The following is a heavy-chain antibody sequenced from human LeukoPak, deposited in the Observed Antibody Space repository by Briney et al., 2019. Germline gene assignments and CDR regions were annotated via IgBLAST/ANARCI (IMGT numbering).Heavy chain of an antibody. J-gene: IGHJ3*02. Sequence: GGSLRLSCAASGFTFSSYAMHWGRQAPGKGLEWVAVISYDGSNKYYADSVKGRFTISRDNSKNTLYLQMNSLRAEDTAVYYCARAKRDTAMVDAFDIWGQGTMVTVSS. CDR2: ISYDGSNK. V-gene: IGHV3-30*14. CDR3: ARAKRDTAMVDAFDI. CDR1: GFTFSSYA. D-gene: IGHD5-18*01.